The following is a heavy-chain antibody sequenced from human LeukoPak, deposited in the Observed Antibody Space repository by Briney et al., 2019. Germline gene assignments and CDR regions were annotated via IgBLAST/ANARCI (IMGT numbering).Heavy chain of an antibody. D-gene: IGHD6-6*01. CDR2: ISYDGSNK. CDR3: AKERGIAARRDGPVDY. J-gene: IGHJ4*02. V-gene: IGHV3-30*18. CDR1: GFTFSSYG. Sequence: GRSLRLSCAASGFTFSSYGMHWVRQAPGEGLEWVAVISYDGSNKYYADSVKGRFTISRDNSKNTLYLQMNSLRAEDTAVYYCAKERGIAARRDGPVDYWGQGTLVTVSS.